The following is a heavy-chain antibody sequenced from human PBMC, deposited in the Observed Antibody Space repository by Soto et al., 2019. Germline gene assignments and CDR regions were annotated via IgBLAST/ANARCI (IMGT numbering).Heavy chain of an antibody. J-gene: IGHJ4*02. D-gene: IGHD3-10*01. CDR2: IFYSGST. CDR3: ARYGSGPYYPTTFDY. Sequence: QVQLQESGPGLVKPSQILSLTCTVSGGSISSGGYYWSWIRQHPGKDLECMGYIFYSGSTYYNPSLKSRVSISVDTSENQFSLKLGSVTAADTAVYYCARYGSGPYYPTTFDYWGQGTLVTVSS. CDR1: GGSISSGGYY. V-gene: IGHV4-31*03.